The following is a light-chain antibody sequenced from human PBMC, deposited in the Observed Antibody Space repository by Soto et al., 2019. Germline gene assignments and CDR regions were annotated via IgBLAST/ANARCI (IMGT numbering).Light chain of an antibody. CDR2: KAS. Sequence: DIQMTQSPSTLSASVGDRVTITCRASQSISSWLAWYQQKPGKAPKLLIYKASSVESGVPSRFSGRGSGTEFTLTISSLQPDDFAIYYCQQYTNYRTFVQGTKVEIK. CDR3: QQYTNYRT. CDR1: QSISSW. J-gene: IGKJ1*01. V-gene: IGKV1-5*03.